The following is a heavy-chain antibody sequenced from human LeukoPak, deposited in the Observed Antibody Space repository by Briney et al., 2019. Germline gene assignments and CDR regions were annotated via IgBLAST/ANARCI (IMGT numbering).Heavy chain of an antibody. Sequence: GRSLRLSCAASGFTFRNYGMQWVRQTPGKGLEWVTLISYDGSDKYYADSVKGRFSISRDNSKNTLYLQMNSLRAEDTAVYHCAKHWGSRWYFDLWGRGTLVTVSS. J-gene: IGHJ2*01. D-gene: IGHD7-27*01. CDR1: GFTFRNYG. V-gene: IGHV3-30*18. CDR3: AKHWGSRWYFDL. CDR2: ISYDGSDK.